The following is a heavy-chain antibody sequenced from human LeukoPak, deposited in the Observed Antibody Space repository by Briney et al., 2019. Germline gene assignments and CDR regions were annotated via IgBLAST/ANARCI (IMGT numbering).Heavy chain of an antibody. D-gene: IGHD2-21*02. Sequence: GSLRLSCRASGFPFSTFPMSWVRQAPGKGLEWVSTLSGDGSDTYYADSVKGRFTISRDTSKNTLFLQMNSLRADDTAIYYCTKGGHGDYWGQGTMVTVSS. CDR3: TKGGHGDY. V-gene: IGHV3-23*01. CDR2: LSGDGSDT. CDR1: GFPFSTFP. J-gene: IGHJ4*02.